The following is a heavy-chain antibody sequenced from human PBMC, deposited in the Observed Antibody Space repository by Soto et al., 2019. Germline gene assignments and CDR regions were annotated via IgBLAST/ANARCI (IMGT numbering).Heavy chain of an antibody. CDR3: ARGVYSGYARHFDY. Sequence: GGSLRLSCAASGFTFSSYAMHWVRQAPGKGLEWVAVISYDGSNKYYADSVKGRFTISRDNSKNTLYLQMNSLRAEDPAVYYWARGVYSGYARHFDYWGQGTLVTVSS. J-gene: IGHJ4*02. V-gene: IGHV3-30-3*01. D-gene: IGHD5-12*01. CDR2: ISYDGSNK. CDR1: GFTFSSYA.